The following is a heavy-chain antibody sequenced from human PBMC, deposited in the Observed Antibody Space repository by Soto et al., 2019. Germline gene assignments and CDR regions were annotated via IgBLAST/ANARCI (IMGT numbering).Heavy chain of an antibody. V-gene: IGHV3-30-3*01. CDR1: GFTFSSYA. J-gene: IGHJ4*02. CDR3: ARVRRSTTTFDY. Sequence: QVQLVESGGGVVQPGRSLRLSCAASGFTFSSYAMHWVRQAPGKGLEWVAVISYDGSNKYYADSVKGRFTISRDNSKNTLYLQMNSLRAEDTAVYYCARVRRSTTTFDYWGQGTLVTVSS. D-gene: IGHD4-17*01. CDR2: ISYDGSNK.